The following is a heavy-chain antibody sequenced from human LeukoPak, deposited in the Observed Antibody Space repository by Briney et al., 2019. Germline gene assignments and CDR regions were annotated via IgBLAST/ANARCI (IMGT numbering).Heavy chain of an antibody. CDR1: GGSISSYY. D-gene: IGHD3-10*01. J-gene: IGHJ4*02. Sequence: PSETLSLTCTVSGGSISSYYWSWIRQPPGKGLEWIGYIYYSGSTNYNPSLKSRVTISVDTSKSQFSLKLSSVTAADTAVYYCARDSYIGHDYWGRGTLVTVSS. CDR3: ARDSYIGHDY. V-gene: IGHV4-59*01. CDR2: IYYSGST.